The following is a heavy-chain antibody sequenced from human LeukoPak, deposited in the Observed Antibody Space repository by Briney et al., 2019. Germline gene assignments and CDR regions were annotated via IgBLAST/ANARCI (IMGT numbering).Heavy chain of an antibody. V-gene: IGHV4-4*07. CDR1: GGSISSYY. Sequence: PSETLSLTCTVSGGSISSYYWNWIRQPAGKGLEWIGRIYTSGSTNYNPSLKSRVTISLDTSRNRFSLKLSSVTAADTAMYYCAGVIGNYDGRLDYWGQGTLVTVSS. CDR2: IYTSGST. D-gene: IGHD1-7*01. J-gene: IGHJ4*02. CDR3: AGVIGNYDGRLDY.